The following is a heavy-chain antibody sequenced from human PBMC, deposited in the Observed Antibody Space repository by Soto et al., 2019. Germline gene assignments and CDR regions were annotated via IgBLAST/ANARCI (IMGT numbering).Heavy chain of an antibody. CDR2: ISYDGSKK. CDR3: AKDTYYHDTTGYYVCAY. CDR1: EFTFSSYG. D-gene: IGHD3-22*01. V-gene: IGHV3-30*18. Sequence: QVQLVESGGGVVQPGRSLTLSCAASEFTFSSYGIHWVRQAPGKGLEWVAVISYDGSKKQYADSVKGRFTISRDNSKNTLHLQTPSMRAEDTAVYYCAKDTYYHDTTGYYVCAYWGQGTLVTVSS. J-gene: IGHJ4*02.